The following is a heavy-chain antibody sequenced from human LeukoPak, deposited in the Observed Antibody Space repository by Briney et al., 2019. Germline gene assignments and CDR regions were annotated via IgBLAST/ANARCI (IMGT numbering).Heavy chain of an antibody. CDR1: GGSFSVYY. CDR2: INHSGST. CDR3: ASVSAAGTLDY. D-gene: IGHD6-13*01. Sequence: SETLSLTCAVYGGSFSVYYWSWIRQPPGKGLEWIGEINHSGSTNYNPSLKSRVTISVDTSKNQFSLKLSSVTAADTAVYYCASVSAAGTLDYWGQGTLVTVSS. J-gene: IGHJ4*02. V-gene: IGHV4-34*01.